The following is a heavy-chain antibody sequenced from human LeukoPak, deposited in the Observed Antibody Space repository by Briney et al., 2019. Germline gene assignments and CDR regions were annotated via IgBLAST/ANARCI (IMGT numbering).Heavy chain of an antibody. Sequence: GGSLRLSCAASGFTFSSYSMNWVRQAPGKGLEWVSSISSSSSYIYYADSVKGRFTISRDNAKNSLYLQMSSLRVEDTAVYYCAKGGAYRGYFVVWGQGTMVTVSS. V-gene: IGHV3-21*01. D-gene: IGHD5-12*01. J-gene: IGHJ3*01. CDR3: AKGGAYRGYFVV. CDR1: GFTFSSYS. CDR2: ISSSSSYI.